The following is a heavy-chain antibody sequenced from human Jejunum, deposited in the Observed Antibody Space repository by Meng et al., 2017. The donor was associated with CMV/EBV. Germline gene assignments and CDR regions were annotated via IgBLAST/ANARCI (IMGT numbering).Heavy chain of an antibody. CDR2: IKTHTDSEAT. V-gene: IGHV3-15*06. D-gene: IGHD5-18*01. J-gene: IGHJ4*02. Sequence: MNWVRQAPGKAMAWVARIKTHTDSEATNYTAPVKGRFTISRDDATNAVLLQMTSLRVEETAVYYCTADGHDSNTRSNDHWGQGALVTVSS. CDR3: TADGHDSNTRSNDH.